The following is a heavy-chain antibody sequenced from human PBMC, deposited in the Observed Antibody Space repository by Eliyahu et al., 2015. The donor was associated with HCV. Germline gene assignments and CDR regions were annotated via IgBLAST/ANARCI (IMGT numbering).Heavy chain of an antibody. V-gene: IGHV3-23*01. CDR3: AKVPADYDFWSGYYSGYYYGMDV. Sequence: TFSSYAMSWVRQAPGKGLEWVSAISGSGGSTYYADSVKGRFTISRDNSKNTLYLQMNSLRAEDTAVYYCAKVPADYDFWSGYYSGYYYGMDVWGQGTTVTVSS. D-gene: IGHD3-3*01. CDR2: ISGSGGST. CDR1: TFSSYA. J-gene: IGHJ6*02.